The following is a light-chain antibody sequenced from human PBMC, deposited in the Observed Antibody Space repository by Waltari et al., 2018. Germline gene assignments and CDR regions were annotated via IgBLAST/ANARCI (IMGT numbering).Light chain of an antibody. CDR2: NIN. CDR3: CSYVGSNIYWV. J-gene: IGLJ3*02. CDR1: SSDIGDYNY. Sequence: QSALTQPRSVSGSPGQSVTISCTGTSSDIGDYNYVSWYQHYPDKAPKLIIYNINKRPSGVPDRFPGSKSGNTASLTISGLQAEDEADYYCCSYVGSNIYWVFGGGTKLTVL. V-gene: IGLV2-11*01.